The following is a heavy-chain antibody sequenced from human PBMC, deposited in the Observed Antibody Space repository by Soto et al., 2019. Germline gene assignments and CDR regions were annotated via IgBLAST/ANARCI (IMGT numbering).Heavy chain of an antibody. CDR1: GDSVSSNSAA. CDR3: ARLFGSVGERYCSSTSCYGNYYYMDV. V-gene: IGHV6-1*01. J-gene: IGHJ6*03. D-gene: IGHD2-2*01. Sequence: PSQTLSLTCAISGDSVSSNSAAWNWIRQSPSRGLEWLGRTYYRSKWYNDYAVSVKSRITINPDTSKNQFSLQLNSVTPEDTAVYYCARLFGSVGERYCSSTSCYGNYYYMDVWGKGTTVTVSS. CDR2: TYYRSKWYN.